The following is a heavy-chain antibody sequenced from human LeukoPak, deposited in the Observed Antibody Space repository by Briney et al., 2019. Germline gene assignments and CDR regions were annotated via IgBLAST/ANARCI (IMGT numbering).Heavy chain of an antibody. J-gene: IGHJ4*02. CDR2: VSPYNGNT. Sequence: ASVKVSCKTSGYTFTDYDITWVRQAPGQGLEWMGRVSPYNGNTYYSQTFQGRVTITKDTSTGTAYLDLKNLRADDTAMYYCARNGRVRRVVKDLFEYWGQGTLVAVSS. CDR1: GYTFTDYD. D-gene: IGHD3-10*01. CDR3: ARNGRVRRVVKDLFEY. V-gene: IGHV1-18*01.